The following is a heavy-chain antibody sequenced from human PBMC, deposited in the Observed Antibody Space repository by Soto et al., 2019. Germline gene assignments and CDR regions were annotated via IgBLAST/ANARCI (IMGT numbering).Heavy chain of an antibody. D-gene: IGHD3-9*01. Sequence: PGGSLRLSCAASGFTFSSYAMSWVRQAPGKGLEWVSAISGSGGSTYYADSVKGRFTISRDNSKNTLYLQMNSLRAEDTAVYYCAKFESYYDILTASYYFDYWGQGTLVTVSS. V-gene: IGHV3-23*01. J-gene: IGHJ4*02. CDR1: GFTFSSYA. CDR3: AKFESYYDILTASYYFDY. CDR2: ISGSGGST.